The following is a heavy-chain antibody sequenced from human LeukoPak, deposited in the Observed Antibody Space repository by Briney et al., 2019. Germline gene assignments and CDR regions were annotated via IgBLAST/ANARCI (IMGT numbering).Heavy chain of an antibody. CDR1: GFTFSRYP. V-gene: IGHV3-30-3*01. D-gene: IGHD3-10*01. Sequence: GSLRLSCAASGFTFSRYPMHWVRQAPGKELEWVAVVSYDGSIKSYADPVKGRFTISRDNPRNTLYLQMNSLRGEDTAIYYCAAWRGYDSGSFSGPLDYWGQGTLVLVSS. CDR3: AAWRGYDSGSFSGPLDY. J-gene: IGHJ4*02. CDR2: VSYDGSIK.